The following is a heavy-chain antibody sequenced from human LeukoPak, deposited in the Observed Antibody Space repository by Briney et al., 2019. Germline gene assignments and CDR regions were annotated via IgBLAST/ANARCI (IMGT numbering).Heavy chain of an antibody. CDR1: GGSISSYS. CDR2: IYYSGST. J-gene: IGHJ4*02. CDR3: ARDDYGDYYFDY. V-gene: IGHV4-59*01. D-gene: IGHD4-17*01. Sequence: SETLSLTCTVSGGSISSYSWSWIRQPPGKGLEWIGHIYYSGSTNYNPSLKSRVTISVDTSKNQFSLKLTSVTAADTAVYYCARDDYGDYYFDYWGQGTLVTVSS.